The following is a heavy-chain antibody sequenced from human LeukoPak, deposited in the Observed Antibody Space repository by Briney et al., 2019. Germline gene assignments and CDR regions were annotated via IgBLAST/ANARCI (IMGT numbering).Heavy chain of an antibody. J-gene: IGHJ4*02. CDR1: GGSISSSSYY. CDR3: ARIPDYGDYGDY. V-gene: IGHV4-39*07. Sequence: SETLSLTCTVSGGSISSSSYYWGWIRQPPGKGLEWIGSIYYSGSTYYNPSLKSRVTISVDTSKNQFSLKLSSVTAADTAVYYCARIPDYGDYGDYWGQGTLVTVSS. D-gene: IGHD4-17*01. CDR2: IYYSGST.